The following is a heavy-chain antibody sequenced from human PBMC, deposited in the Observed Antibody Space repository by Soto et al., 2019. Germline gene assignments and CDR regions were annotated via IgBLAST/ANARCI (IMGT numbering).Heavy chain of an antibody. CDR1: GFSLSNARMG. CDR3: ARIRGNGDPDY. J-gene: IGHJ4*02. V-gene: IGHV2-26*01. CDR2: IFSNDEK. D-gene: IGHD4-17*01. Sequence: QVTLKESGPVLVKPTETLTLTCTVSGFSLSNARMGVSWIRQPPGKALEWLAHIFSNDEKSYITSLKSRLTISKDTSKSQVVLTMTNMDPVDTATYYCARIRGNGDPDYWGQGTLVTVSS.